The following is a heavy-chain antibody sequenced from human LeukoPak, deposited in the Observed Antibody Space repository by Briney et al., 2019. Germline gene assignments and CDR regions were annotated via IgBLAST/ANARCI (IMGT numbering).Heavy chain of an antibody. CDR1: GFTFSSYW. Sequence: GGSLRLSCAASGFTFSSYWMHWVRQAPGKGLVGVSRINSDGSSTSYADCVKGRFTISRDNAKNTLYLQMNSLRAEDTAVYYCARSDYFVYWGQGTLVTVSS. J-gene: IGHJ4*02. V-gene: IGHV3-74*01. CDR2: INSDGSST. CDR3: ARSDYFVY.